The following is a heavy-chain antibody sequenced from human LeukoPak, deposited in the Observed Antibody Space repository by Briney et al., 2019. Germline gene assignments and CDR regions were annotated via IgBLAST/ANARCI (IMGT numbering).Heavy chain of an antibody. CDR1: GGPISSSTYY. V-gene: IGHV4-39*02. CDR2: IYYSGST. D-gene: IGHD4-23*01. J-gene: IGHJ4*02. Sequence: SETLSLTCTVSGGPISSSTYYWVWLRQPPGKGLEWIGTIYYSGSTYYNPSLKSRVTMSVDTSKNQFSLKVSSVAAADTAVYYCAREFGHCYGDNCFYFFDTWGQGFRVTVSS. CDR3: AREFGHCYGDNCFYFFDT.